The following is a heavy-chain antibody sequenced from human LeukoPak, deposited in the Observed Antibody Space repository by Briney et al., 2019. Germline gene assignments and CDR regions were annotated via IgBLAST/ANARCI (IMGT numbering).Heavy chain of an antibody. Sequence: SGPTMVNPTQTLALTCTFSGFSLSTSGVGVGWIRQPPGKALEWLALIYWDDDKRYGPSLKSRLTITKDTSKNQVVLTMTNMDPVDTATYYCAHLLPDTVTTDSYAFDIWGQGTMVTVSS. D-gene: IGHD4-17*01. J-gene: IGHJ3*02. CDR2: IYWDDDK. CDR3: AHLLPDTVTTDSYAFDI. CDR1: GFSLSTSGVG. V-gene: IGHV2-5*05.